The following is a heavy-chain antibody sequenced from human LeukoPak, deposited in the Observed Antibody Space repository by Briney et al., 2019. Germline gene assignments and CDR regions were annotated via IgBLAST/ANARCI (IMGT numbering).Heavy chain of an antibody. J-gene: IGHJ4*02. CDR2: IYYSGST. Sequence: SETLSLTCTVSGGSISSSSYYWGWIRQPPGKGLEWIGSIYYSGSTYYNPSLKSRVTISVDTSKNQFSLKLSSVTAADTAVYYCARLEYRSDYWGQGTLVTVSS. CDR1: GGSISSSSYY. V-gene: IGHV4-39*01. D-gene: IGHD6-6*01. CDR3: ARLEYRSDY.